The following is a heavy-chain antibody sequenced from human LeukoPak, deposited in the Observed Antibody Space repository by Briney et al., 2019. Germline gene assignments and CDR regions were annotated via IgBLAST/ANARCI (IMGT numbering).Heavy chain of an antibody. D-gene: IGHD2-2*01. V-gene: IGHV1-69*04. CDR3: ARIGYCSSTSCHFLDY. CDR2: IIPILGIA. CDR1: GGTFSSYA. J-gene: IGHJ4*02. Sequence: ASVKVSCKASGGTFSSYAISWVRQAPGQGLEWMGRIIPILGIANYAQKFQGRVTITADKSTSTAYMELSRLRSDDTAVYYCARIGYCSSTSCHFLDYWGQGTLVTVSS.